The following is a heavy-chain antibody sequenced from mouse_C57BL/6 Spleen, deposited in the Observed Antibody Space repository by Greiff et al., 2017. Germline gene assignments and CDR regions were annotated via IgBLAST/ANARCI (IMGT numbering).Heavy chain of an antibody. Sequence: EVKLMESGGGLVQPGGSLKLSCAASGFTFSDYYMYWVRQTPEKRLEWVAYISNGGGSTYYPDTVKGRFTASRDNAKNTLYLQMSRLKSEDTAMYYCARRDYYDYDGDWYFDVWGTGTTVTVSS. CDR2: ISNGGGST. CDR1: GFTFSDYY. CDR3: ARRDYYDYDGDWYFDV. J-gene: IGHJ1*03. D-gene: IGHD2-4*01. V-gene: IGHV5-12*01.